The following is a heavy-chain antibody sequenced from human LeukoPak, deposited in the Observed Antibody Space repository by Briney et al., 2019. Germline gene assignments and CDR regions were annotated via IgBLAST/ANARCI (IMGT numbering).Heavy chain of an antibody. CDR1: GFPFSSHW. V-gene: IGHV3-7*01. CDR2: ISHDGSEK. J-gene: IGHJ4*02. D-gene: IGHD6-19*01. Sequence: PGGSLRLSCAASGFPFSSHWLIWFRQSPGKGLEWVAHISHDGSEKHYVDSVKGRFTISRDNARNSQFLQMNSLRVDDTAVYYCASGGGWVFFNWGQGTLVTVSS. CDR3: ASGGGWVFFN.